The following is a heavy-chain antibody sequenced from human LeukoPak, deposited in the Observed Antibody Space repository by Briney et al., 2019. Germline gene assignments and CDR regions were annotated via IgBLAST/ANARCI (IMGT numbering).Heavy chain of an antibody. CDR2: ISYDGSNK. D-gene: IGHD3-9*01. Sequence: PGRSLRLSCAASGFTFSSYAMHWVRQAPGKGLEWVAVISYDGSNKYYADSVKGRFTISRDNSKNTLYLQMNSLRAEDTAVYYCAREGYDILTGPPQDVWGQGTTVTVSS. J-gene: IGHJ6*02. CDR3: AREGYDILTGPPQDV. V-gene: IGHV3-30-3*01. CDR1: GFTFSSYA.